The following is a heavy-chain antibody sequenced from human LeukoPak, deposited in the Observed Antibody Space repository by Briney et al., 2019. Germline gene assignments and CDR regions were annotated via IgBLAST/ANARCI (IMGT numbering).Heavy chain of an antibody. D-gene: IGHD3-22*01. Sequence: PSETLSLTCAVSGGSISSSNWWSWVRQPPGQGLEWIGEIYHSGSTNYNPSLKSRVTISVDKSKNQFSLKLSSVTAADTAVYYCARVQYYYDSSGYPSFDIWGQGTMVTVSS. J-gene: IGHJ3*02. CDR1: GGSISSSNW. CDR3: ARVQYYYDSSGYPSFDI. V-gene: IGHV4-4*02. CDR2: IYHSGST.